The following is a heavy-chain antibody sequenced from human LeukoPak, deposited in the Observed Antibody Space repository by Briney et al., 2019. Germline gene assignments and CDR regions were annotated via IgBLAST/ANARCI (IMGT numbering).Heavy chain of an antibody. CDR3: ARDNGSEDYFDY. D-gene: IGHD2-8*01. Sequence: GGSLRLSCAASGFTFSSYAMHWVRQAPGKGLEWVAVISYDGSNKYYADSVKGRFTISRDNSKNTLYLQMNSLRAEDTAVYYCARDNGSEDYFDYWAREPWSPSPQ. J-gene: IGHJ4*02. V-gene: IGHV3-30-3*01. CDR1: GFTFSSYA. CDR2: ISYDGSNK.